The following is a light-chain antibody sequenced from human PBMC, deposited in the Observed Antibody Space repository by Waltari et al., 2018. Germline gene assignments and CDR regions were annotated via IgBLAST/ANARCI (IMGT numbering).Light chain of an antibody. V-gene: IGLV2-23*01. J-gene: IGLJ1*01. Sequence: QSALTQPSSVSGSPGQSINIPCPGVSNDFGTDNLVAWYQHYPGKAPKLMIYEASKRPSGVSNRFSGSKSGNTASLTISGLQAEDEADYFCCSYVGSSTSYVFGIGTKVTVL. CDR1: SNDFGTDNL. CDR2: EAS. CDR3: CSYVGSSTSYV.